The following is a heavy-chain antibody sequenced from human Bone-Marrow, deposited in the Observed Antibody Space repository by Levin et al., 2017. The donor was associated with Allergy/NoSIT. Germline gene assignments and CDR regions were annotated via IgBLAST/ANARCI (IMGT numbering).Heavy chain of an antibody. D-gene: IGHD3/OR15-3a*01. V-gene: IGHV4-59*01. Sequence: SETLSLTCTVSGGSISSYYWNWVRQPPGKGLEWIGSINYSGGTNYNSSLKSRAMISVDTSKSQFSLRLHSVTAADTAVYYCARAGLKNWFDPWGQGGLVTVSS. CDR2: INYSGGT. CDR1: GGSISSYY. CDR3: ARAGLKNWFDP. J-gene: IGHJ5*02.